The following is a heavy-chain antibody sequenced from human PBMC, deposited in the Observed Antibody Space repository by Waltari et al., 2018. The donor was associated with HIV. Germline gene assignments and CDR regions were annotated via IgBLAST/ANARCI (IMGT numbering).Heavy chain of an antibody. Sequence: QVPLVQSGAEVKKPGASVKVSCKVSGYTLSELSMHWVRQAPGKGVEWMGSFYPEQGKRIYAQNFQGRVTMTEDAATDTAYMELSSLRAEDTAVYDCTTEGLYCSGGTCYARFDPWGQGTLVTVSS. CDR2: FYPEQGKR. CDR1: GYTLSELS. D-gene: IGHD2-15*01. CDR3: TTEGLYCSGGTCYARFDP. J-gene: IGHJ5*02. V-gene: IGHV1-24*01.